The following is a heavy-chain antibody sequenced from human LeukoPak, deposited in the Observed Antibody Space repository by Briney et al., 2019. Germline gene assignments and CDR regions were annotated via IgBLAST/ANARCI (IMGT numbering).Heavy chain of an antibody. CDR1: GYTFTGYY. D-gene: IGHD2-2*01. J-gene: IGHJ6*03. CDR2: INPNSGGT. CDR3: ARIVLPPEYCSSTSCYYYYYMDV. Sequence: ASVKVSCKASGYTFTGYYMHWVRQAPGQGLEWMGWINPNSGGTNYAQKFQGRVTMTRDTSISTAYMELSRLRSDDTAVYYCARIVLPPEYCSSTSCYYYYYMDVWGKGTTVTISS. V-gene: IGHV1-2*02.